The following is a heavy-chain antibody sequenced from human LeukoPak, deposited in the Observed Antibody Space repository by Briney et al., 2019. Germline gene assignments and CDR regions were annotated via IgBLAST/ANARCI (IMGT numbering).Heavy chain of an antibody. J-gene: IGHJ4*02. Sequence: GGSLRLSCAASGFTFSTFAMIWVRQPPGKGLEWVSSIFPSGGEIHYADSVRGRFTISRDNTKSTLSLQMNSLRAEDTAIYYCATYRQVLLPFESWGQGTLVTVSS. D-gene: IGHD2-8*02. CDR1: GFTFSTFA. CDR3: ATYRQVLLPFES. CDR2: IFPSGGEI. V-gene: IGHV3-23*01.